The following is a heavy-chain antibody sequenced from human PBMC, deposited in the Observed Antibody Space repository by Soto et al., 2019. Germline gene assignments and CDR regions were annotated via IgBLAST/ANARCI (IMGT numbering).Heavy chain of an antibody. CDR2: FDPEDGET. CDR3: ATLRHYGDYYYYYMDV. V-gene: IGHV1-24*01. Sequence: ASVKVSCKASGGTFSSYAISWVRQAPGKGLEWMGGFDPEDGETIYAQKFQGRVTMTEDTSTDTAYMELSSLRSEDTAVYYCATLRHYGDYYYYYMDVWGKGTTVTVSS. J-gene: IGHJ6*03. CDR1: GGTFSSYA. D-gene: IGHD4-17*01.